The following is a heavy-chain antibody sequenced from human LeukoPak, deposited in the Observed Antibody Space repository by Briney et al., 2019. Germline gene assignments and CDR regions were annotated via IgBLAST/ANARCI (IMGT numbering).Heavy chain of an antibody. CDR2: SNAGNGNT. J-gene: IGHJ4*02. D-gene: IGHD3-22*01. V-gene: IGHV1-3*02. CDR3: ARGDYYDSSGYPGFDY. CDR1: GYTFTSYA. Sequence: ASVKVSCKASGYTFTSYAMHWVRQAPGQRLEWMGWSNAGNGNTKYSQEFQGRVTITRDTSASTAYMELSSLRSEDMAVYYCARGDYYDSSGYPGFDYWGQGTLVTVSS.